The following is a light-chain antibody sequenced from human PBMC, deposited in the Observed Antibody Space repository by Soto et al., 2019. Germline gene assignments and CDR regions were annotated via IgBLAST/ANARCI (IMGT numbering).Light chain of an antibody. CDR2: EVS. CDR1: SSDVGGYNY. J-gene: IGLJ3*02. CDR3: CSYAGSNRV. V-gene: IGLV2-8*01. Sequence: QSVLTQPPSASGSPGQSVTISCTGTSSDVGGYNYVSWYQQHPGKAPKLMIYEVSKRPSGVPDRFSGSKSGITASLTVSGLQAEDEADYYCCSYAGSNRVFGGGTKLTVL.